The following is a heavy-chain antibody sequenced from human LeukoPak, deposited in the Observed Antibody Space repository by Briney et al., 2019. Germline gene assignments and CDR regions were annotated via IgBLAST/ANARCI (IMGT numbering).Heavy chain of an antibody. V-gene: IGHV1-2*03. Sequence: LVASVKVSCKASGYTFTSYDINWVRQATGQGLEWMGWMNPNSGGTNYAQKFQGRVTMTRDTSISTAYMELSRLRSDDTAVYYCARDESSGWYYFDYWGQGTLVTVSS. CDR3: ARDESSGWYYFDY. D-gene: IGHD6-19*01. CDR1: GYTFTSYD. CDR2: MNPNSGGT. J-gene: IGHJ4*02.